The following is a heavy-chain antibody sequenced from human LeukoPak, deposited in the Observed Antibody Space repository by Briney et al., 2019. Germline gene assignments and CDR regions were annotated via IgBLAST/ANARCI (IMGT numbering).Heavy chain of an antibody. J-gene: IGHJ6*02. D-gene: IGHD3-9*01. Sequence: ASVRVSCKVSGYTFTSSNINWVRQAPGQGLEWMGWMNPSSGNTAYAQRFQGRVTMTRDTSTNTAFLQLTSLRSEGTAVYYCARGLDVERSSAWSWGPKKFYYNVMDVWGQGTTVTVSS. V-gene: IGHV1-8*01. CDR3: ARGLDVERSSAWSWGPKKFYYNVMDV. CDR2: MNPSSGNT. CDR1: GYTFTSSN.